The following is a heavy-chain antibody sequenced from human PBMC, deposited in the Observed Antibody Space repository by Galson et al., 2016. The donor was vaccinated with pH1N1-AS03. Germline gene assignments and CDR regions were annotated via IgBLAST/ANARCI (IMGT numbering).Heavy chain of an antibody. V-gene: IGHV1-18*04. J-gene: IGHJ4*02. D-gene: IGHD3-10*01. CDR3: ARDLGGGIIKEAY. CDR2: ISGDNGNT. Sequence: SVKVSCKASGYTFTSYGISWVRQAPGQGLEWMRWISGDNGNTNYAQKFQGRVTKTTDTSTSTAYMELRSLRSDDTAVFYCARDLGGGIIKEAYWGQGTLVTVSS. CDR1: GYTFTSYG.